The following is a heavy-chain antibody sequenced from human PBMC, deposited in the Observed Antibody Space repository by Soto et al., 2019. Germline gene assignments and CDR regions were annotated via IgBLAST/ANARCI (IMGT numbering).Heavy chain of an antibody. CDR1: GFSLSTSGVG. Sequence: QITLKESGPTLVKPTQPLTLTCTFSGFSLSTSGVGVGWIRQPPGKALEWLALIYWDDDKRYSPSLKSRLTITKDTSNNQVVLTMTNMDPVDTATYYCAHRPSYCSGGSCYSGFDYWGQGTLVTVSS. CDR3: AHRPSYCSGGSCYSGFDY. J-gene: IGHJ4*02. V-gene: IGHV2-5*02. D-gene: IGHD2-15*01. CDR2: IYWDDDK.